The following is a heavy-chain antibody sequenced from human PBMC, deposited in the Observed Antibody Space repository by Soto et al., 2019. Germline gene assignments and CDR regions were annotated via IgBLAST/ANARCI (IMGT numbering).Heavy chain of an antibody. CDR1: GGSVSSGSYY. Sequence: SETLSLTCTVSGGSVSSGSYYWTWIRQAPGKGLEWIGYIYHSGSTYYNPSLKSRVTISVDRSKNQFSLKLSSVTAADTAVYYCARVPDRWGQGTLVTVSS. CDR3: ARVPDR. V-gene: IGHV4-30-2*01. J-gene: IGHJ5*02. CDR2: IYHSGST. D-gene: IGHD2-2*01.